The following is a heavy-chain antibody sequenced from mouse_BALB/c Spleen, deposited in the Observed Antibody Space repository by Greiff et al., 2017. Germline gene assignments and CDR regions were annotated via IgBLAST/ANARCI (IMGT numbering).Heavy chain of an antibody. J-gene: IGHJ2*01. V-gene: IGHV3-6*02. CDR3: ARFYYDYGLFDY. D-gene: IGHD2-4*01. Sequence: ESGPGLVKPSQSLSLTCSVTGYSITSGYYWNWIRQFPGNKLEWMGYISYDGSNNYNPSLKNRISITRDTSKNQFFLKLNSVTTEDTATYYCARFYYDYGLFDYWGQGTTLTVSS. CDR1: GYSITSGYY. CDR2: ISYDGSN.